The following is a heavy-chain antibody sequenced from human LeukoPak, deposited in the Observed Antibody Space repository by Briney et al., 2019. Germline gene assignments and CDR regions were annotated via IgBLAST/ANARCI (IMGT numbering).Heavy chain of an antibody. V-gene: IGHV1-18*01. CDR1: GYTFASYA. J-gene: IGHJ6*03. Sequence: ASVKVSCKISGYTFASYAISWVRQAPGQGLEWFGLITTYNDFTMYAQNLQGRVTMTTDTSTSTAYMELRSLRSDDTAVYYCARGPGGRSGYYPLEDYYYYYYMDVWGKGTTVTVSS. CDR2: ITTYNDFT. D-gene: IGHD3-22*01. CDR3: ARGPGGRSGYYPLEDYYYYYYMDV.